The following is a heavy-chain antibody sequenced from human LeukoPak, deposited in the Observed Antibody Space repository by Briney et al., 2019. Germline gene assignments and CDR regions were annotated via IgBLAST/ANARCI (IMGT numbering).Heavy chain of an antibody. D-gene: IGHD3-22*01. Sequence: SETLSLTCTVSGVSISSSSYYWGWIRQPPGKGLEWIGSIYYSGSTYYTPSLKSRVTISVDTSKNQFSLKLSSVTAADTAVYYCARHKGYYDSSGYCDYWGQGTLVTVSS. CDR3: ARHKGYYDSSGYCDY. J-gene: IGHJ4*02. CDR1: GVSISSSSYY. CDR2: IYYSGST. V-gene: IGHV4-39*01.